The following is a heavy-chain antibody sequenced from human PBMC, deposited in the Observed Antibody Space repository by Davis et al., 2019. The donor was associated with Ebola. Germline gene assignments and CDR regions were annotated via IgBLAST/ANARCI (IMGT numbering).Heavy chain of an antibody. Sequence: GESLKISCAASGFTFSSYGMHWVRQASGKGLEWVGRIRSKANSYATAYAASVKGRFTISRDDSKNTAYLQMNSLKTEDTAVYYCTSPYGVYEIWSQGTLVTVSS. CDR1: GFTFSSYG. D-gene: IGHD4-17*01. V-gene: IGHV3-73*01. CDR2: IRSKANSYAT. CDR3: TSPYGVYEI. J-gene: IGHJ4*02.